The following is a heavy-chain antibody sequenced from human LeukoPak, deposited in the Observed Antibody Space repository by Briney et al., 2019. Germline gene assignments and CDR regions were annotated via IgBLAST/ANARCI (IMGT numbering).Heavy chain of an antibody. J-gene: IGHJ4*02. CDR2: ISGSGGST. V-gene: IGHV3-23*01. CDR1: GFTFSSYA. CDR3: AREYPGIAAAGMTLFDY. Sequence: GGSLRLSCAASGFTFSSYAMSWVRQAPEKGLEWVSAISGSGGSTYYADSVKGRFTISRDNSKNTLYLQMNSLRAEDTAVYYCAREYPGIAAAGMTLFDYWGQGTLVTVSS. D-gene: IGHD6-13*01.